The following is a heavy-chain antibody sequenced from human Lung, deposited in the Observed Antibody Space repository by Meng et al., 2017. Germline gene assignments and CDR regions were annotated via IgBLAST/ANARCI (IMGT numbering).Heavy chain of an antibody. CDR3: ARGPTTMAHDFDY. CDR2: INHSGST. D-gene: IGHD4-11*01. CDR1: GGSFSDYY. Sequence: QVQLTQWGAGRLKPSEPLSLPCVCSGGSFSDYYWSWIRQPPGKGLEWIGEINHSGSTNYNPSLESRATISVDTSQNNLSLKLSSVTAADSAVYYCARGPTTMAHDFDYWGQGTLVTASS. J-gene: IGHJ4*02. V-gene: IGHV4-34*01.